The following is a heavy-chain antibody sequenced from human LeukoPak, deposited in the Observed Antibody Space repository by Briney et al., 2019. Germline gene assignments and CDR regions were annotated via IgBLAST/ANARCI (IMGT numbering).Heavy chain of an antibody. CDR3: AKDKVRYGDFPHLGD. D-gene: IGHD4-17*01. CDR2: IRYDGSNK. Sequence: GGSLRLSCAASGFTFSSYGMHWVRQAPGKGLEWVAFIRYDGSNKYYADSVKGRFTISRDNSKNTLYLQMNSLRAGDTAVYYCAKDKVRYGDFPHLGDRGQGTLVTVSS. J-gene: IGHJ4*02. V-gene: IGHV3-30*02. CDR1: GFTFSSYG.